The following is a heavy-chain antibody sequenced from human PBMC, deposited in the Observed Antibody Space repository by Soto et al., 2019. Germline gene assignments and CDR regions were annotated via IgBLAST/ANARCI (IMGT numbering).Heavy chain of an antibody. CDR3: ARDRNTIFGAVINGYYYGMDV. D-gene: IGHD3-3*01. CDR1: GFTFSSYS. V-gene: IGHV3-21*01. CDR2: ISSSSSYI. Sequence: GGSLRLSCAASGFTFSSYSMNWVRQAPGKGLEWVSSISSSSSYIYYADSVKGRFTISRDNAKNSLYLQMNSLRAEDTAVYYCARDRNTIFGAVINGYYYGMDVWGQGTTVTVSS. J-gene: IGHJ6*02.